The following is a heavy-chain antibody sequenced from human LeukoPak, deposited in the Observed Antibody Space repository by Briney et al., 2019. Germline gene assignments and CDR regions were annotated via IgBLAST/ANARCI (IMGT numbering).Heavy chain of an antibody. V-gene: IGHV3-30-3*01. J-gene: IGHJ4*02. CDR2: ISNDGTKK. CDR1: RFTFSSFS. Sequence: PGRSLSLSCAASRFTFSSFSMHWVPHAPGKGLEGVAFISNDGTKKPCARSVKGRFTISRDDSKNTLYLQMSRLSAEGTDVYYCARRISVGWPDYWGEGSLVTVS. D-gene: IGHD3-3*02. CDR3: ARRISVGWPDY.